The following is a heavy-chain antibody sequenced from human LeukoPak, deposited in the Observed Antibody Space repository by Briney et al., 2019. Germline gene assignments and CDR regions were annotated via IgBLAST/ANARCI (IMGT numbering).Heavy chain of an antibody. CDR2: IKNKTNGGAT. J-gene: IGHJ5*02. CDR3: TTTILGVTTWFDP. CDR1: GFTLSNAY. D-gene: IGHD1-26*01. V-gene: IGHV3-15*01. Sequence: GGSLRLSCAASGFTLSNAYMSWVRQAPGKGLEWVGRIKNKTNGGATDYAAPVKGRFTISRDDPKNTLYLQMNSLKTEDTAVYYCTTTILGVTTWFDPWGQGTLVTVSS.